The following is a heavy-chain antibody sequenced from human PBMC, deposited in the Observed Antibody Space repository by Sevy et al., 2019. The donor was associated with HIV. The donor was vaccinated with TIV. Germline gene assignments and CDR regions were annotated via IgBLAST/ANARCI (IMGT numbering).Heavy chain of an antibody. CDR2: INPSGGST. CDR1: GYTFTSYY. V-gene: IGHV1-46*03. Sequence: APVKVSCKASGYTFTSYYMHWVRQAPGQGLEWMGIINPSGGSTSYAQKFQGRVTMTRDTSTSTVYMELSSLRSEDTAVYYCARSSGWGETFGYWGQGTLVTVSS. J-gene: IGHJ4*02. D-gene: IGHD6-19*01. CDR3: ARSSGWGETFGY.